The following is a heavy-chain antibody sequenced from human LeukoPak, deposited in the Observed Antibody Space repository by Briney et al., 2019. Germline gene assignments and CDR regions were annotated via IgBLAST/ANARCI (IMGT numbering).Heavy chain of an antibody. CDR1: GFTFSSYA. V-gene: IGHV3-23*01. D-gene: IGHD3-22*01. Sequence: GGSLRLSCAASGFTFSSYAMSWVRQAPGKGLEWVSAISGSGGSTYYADSVKGRFTISRGNSKNTLYLQMNSLRSDDTAVYYCARGLRGISSGYSNFDYWGQGTLVTVSS. CDR2: ISGSGGST. J-gene: IGHJ4*02. CDR3: ARGLRGISSGYSNFDY.